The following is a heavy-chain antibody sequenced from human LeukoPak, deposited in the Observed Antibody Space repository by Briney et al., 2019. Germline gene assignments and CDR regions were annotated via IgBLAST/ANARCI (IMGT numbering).Heavy chain of an antibody. CDR3: ARRTGWYYFDY. CDR1: GGSFSSSSYY. D-gene: IGHD6-19*01. Sequence: SSETLSLTCTVSGGSFSSSSYYWGWLRQPPGKGLEWIGSIYYSGSTYYNPSLKSRVTISVDTSKNEFSLKLSSVTAADTAVYYCARRTGWYYFDYWGQGTLVTVSS. CDR2: IYYSGST. J-gene: IGHJ4*02. V-gene: IGHV4-39*01.